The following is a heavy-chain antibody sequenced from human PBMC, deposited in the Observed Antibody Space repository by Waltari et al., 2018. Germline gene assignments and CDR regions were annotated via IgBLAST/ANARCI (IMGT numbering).Heavy chain of an antibody. D-gene: IGHD3-10*01. Sequence: QVQLQESGPGLVKPSETLSLTCTVSGGSITSNFWTWIRQPPGKGLEWIGYSYYPGSTNYSPSLKSRVTISLDTSKNQFSLKLSSVTAADTAVYYCASYYGSRDDAFDIWGQGTMVTVSS. J-gene: IGHJ3*02. CDR1: GGSITSNF. CDR2: SYYPGST. CDR3: ASYYGSRDDAFDI. V-gene: IGHV4-59*08.